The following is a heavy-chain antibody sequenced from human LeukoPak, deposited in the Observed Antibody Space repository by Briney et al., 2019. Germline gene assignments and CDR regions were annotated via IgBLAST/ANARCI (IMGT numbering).Heavy chain of an antibody. J-gene: IGHJ4*02. CDR2: ISAYNGNT. Sequence: ASVKVSCKASGYTFTSYGISWVRQAPGQGHEWMGWISAYNGNTNSAQKLQGRVTMTTDTSTSTAYMELRSLRSDDTAVYYCARSLFYYDSSGYQIDYWGQGTLVTVSS. CDR3: ARSLFYYDSSGYQIDY. D-gene: IGHD3-22*01. CDR1: GYTFTSYG. V-gene: IGHV1-18*01.